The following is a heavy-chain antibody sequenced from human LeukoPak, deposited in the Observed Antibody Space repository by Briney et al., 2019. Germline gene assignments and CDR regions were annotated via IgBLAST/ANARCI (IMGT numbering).Heavy chain of an antibody. V-gene: IGHV4-59*08. CDR1: GGSISSYY. CDR3: ARTLGYCSGGSCYSGWFDP. CDR2: IYYSGST. Sequence: SETLSLTCTVSGGSISSYYWSWIRQPPGKGLEWIGYIYYSGSTNYNPYLKSRVTISVDTSKNQFSLKLSSVTAADTAVYYCARTLGYCSGGSCYSGWFDPWGQGTLVTVSS. D-gene: IGHD2-15*01. J-gene: IGHJ5*02.